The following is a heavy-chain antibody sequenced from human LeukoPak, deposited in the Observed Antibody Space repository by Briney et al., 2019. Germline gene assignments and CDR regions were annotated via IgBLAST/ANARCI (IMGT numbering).Heavy chain of an antibody. J-gene: IGHJ3*02. CDR2: IGTAGDT. D-gene: IGHD6-13*01. CDR3: AREIAAAGTSAFDI. Sequence: GGSLRLSCAASGFTFSSYDMHWVRRATGKGLEWVSAIGTAGDTYYPGSVKGRFTISRENAKNSLYLQMSSLRAGDTAVYYCAREIAAAGTSAFDIWGQGTMVTVSS. V-gene: IGHV3-13*01. CDR1: GFTFSSYD.